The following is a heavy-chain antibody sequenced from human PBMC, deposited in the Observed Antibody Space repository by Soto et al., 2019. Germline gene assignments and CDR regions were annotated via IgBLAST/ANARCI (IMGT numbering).Heavy chain of an antibody. V-gene: IGHV3-11*01. D-gene: IGHD3-3*01. J-gene: IGHJ6*03. CDR1: GFTFSDYY. Sequence: GGSLRLSCAASGFTFSDYYMSWIRQAPGKGLEWVSYISSSGSTIYYADSVKGRFTISSDNAKNSLYLQMNSLRAEDTAVYYCARDPSVLRFLEAGAGNYYYMDVWGKGTTVTVSS. CDR2: ISSSGSTI. CDR3: ARDPSVLRFLEAGAGNYYYMDV.